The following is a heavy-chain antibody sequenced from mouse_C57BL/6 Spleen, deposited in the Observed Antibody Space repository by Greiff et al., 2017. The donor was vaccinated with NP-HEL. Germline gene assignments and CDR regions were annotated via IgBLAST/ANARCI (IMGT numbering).Heavy chain of an antibody. CDR2: ILPGSGST. D-gene: IGHD1-1*02. V-gene: IGHV1-9*01. CDR1: GYTFTGYW. Sequence: QVQLQQSGAELMKPGASVKLSCKATGYTFTGYWIEWVKQRPGHGLEWIGEILPGSGSTNYNEKFKGKATFTADQSSNTAYMQLSSLTTEDSAIYYCARSPRLPWWAYWGQGTLVTVSA. J-gene: IGHJ3*01. CDR3: ARSPRLPWWAY.